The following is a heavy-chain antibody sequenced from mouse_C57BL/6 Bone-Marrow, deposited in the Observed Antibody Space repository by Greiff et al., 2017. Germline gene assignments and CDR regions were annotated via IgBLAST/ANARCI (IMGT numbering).Heavy chain of an antibody. Sequence: VQLQQSGAELVKPGASVKMSCKASGYTFTTYPIEWMKQNHGKSLEWIGNFHPYNDDTKYNEKFKGKATLTVEKSSSTVYLELSRVTSDDAAVYYCARSYYGSSRDWYFDVWGTGTTVTVSS. CDR2: FHPYNDDT. V-gene: IGHV1-47*01. CDR1: GYTFTTYP. CDR3: ARSYYGSSRDWYFDV. J-gene: IGHJ1*03. D-gene: IGHD1-1*01.